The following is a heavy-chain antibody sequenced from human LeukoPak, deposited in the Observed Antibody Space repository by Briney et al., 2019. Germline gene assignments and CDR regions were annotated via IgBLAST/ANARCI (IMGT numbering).Heavy chain of an antibody. D-gene: IGHD5-18*01. V-gene: IGHV3-21*01. J-gene: IGHJ4*02. CDR1: GFTFSSYG. CDR2: ISSSSSYI. Sequence: GGSLRLSCAASGFTFSSYGMHWVRQAPGKGLEWVSSISSSSSYIYYADSVKGRFTISRDNAKNSLYLQMNSLRAEDTAAYYCARAGIGYSYGYDYWGQGTLVTVSS. CDR3: ARAGIGYSYGYDY.